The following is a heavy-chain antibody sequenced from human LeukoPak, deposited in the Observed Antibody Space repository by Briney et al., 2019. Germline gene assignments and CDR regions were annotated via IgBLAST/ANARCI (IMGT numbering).Heavy chain of an antibody. D-gene: IGHD4-17*01. CDR3: AKDKSDGDYYWYFDL. Sequence: GGSLRLSCTASGFTFKNYDMHWVRQVPGKGLEWVSGIIWSSATIGYADSVKGRFTISRDNAQNSLYLQMHSLRPEDTALYFCAKDKSDGDYYWYFDLWGRGTLVTVSS. CDR1: GFTFKNYD. CDR2: IIWSSATI. J-gene: IGHJ2*01. V-gene: IGHV3-9*01.